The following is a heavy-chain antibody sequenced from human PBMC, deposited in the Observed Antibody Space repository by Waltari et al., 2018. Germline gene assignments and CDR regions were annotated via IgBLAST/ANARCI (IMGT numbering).Heavy chain of an antibody. CDR3: VREKDLGGTCVFDF. CDR1: GFGFSNYW. Sequence: EVQLVESGGGLVQTGGSLRLSCAASGFGFSNYWMDWVRQVPGKGLVWVERTTKDGSGTAYADFVEGRLTISRDNAKSTLHLQMTSLTAEDTAVYYCVREKDLGGTCVFDFWGRGTLVTVSS. CDR2: TTKDGSGT. J-gene: IGHJ4*02. V-gene: IGHV3-74*01. D-gene: IGHD1-26*01.